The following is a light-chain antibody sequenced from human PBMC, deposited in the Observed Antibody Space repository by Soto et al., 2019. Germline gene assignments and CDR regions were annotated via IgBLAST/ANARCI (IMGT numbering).Light chain of an antibody. CDR2: DVS. Sequence: QSVLTQPPSVSGFPGQSVAISCPGTSSDVGSSNGVSWYQQPPGTAPKLMIYDVSNRPSGVPDRFSGSKSGNTASLTISGLQAEDEADYYCSSYTSSSTYVFGRGTKVPVL. CDR3: SSYTSSSTYV. CDR1: SSDVGSSNG. J-gene: IGLJ1*01. V-gene: IGLV2-18*02.